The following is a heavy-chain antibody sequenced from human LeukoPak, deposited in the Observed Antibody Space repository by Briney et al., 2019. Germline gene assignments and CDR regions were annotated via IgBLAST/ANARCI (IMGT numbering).Heavy chain of an antibody. CDR3: AKDKEVLRYFDWSPPVPPRGWFDP. CDR2: ISGSGGST. J-gene: IGHJ5*02. Sequence: GGSLRLSCVASGFTFSSYAMSWVRQAPGKGLEWVSAISGSGGSTYYADSVKGRFTIYRDNSKNTLYLQMNSLRAEDTAVYYCAKDKEVLRYFDWSPPVPPRGWFDPWGQGTLVTVSS. V-gene: IGHV3-23*01. D-gene: IGHD3-9*01. CDR1: GFTFSSYA.